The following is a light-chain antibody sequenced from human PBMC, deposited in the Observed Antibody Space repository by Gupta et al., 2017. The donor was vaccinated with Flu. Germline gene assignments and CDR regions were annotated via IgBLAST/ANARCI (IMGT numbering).Light chain of an antibody. CDR3: NSYTSSTTLL. CDR1: SSDVGGYNY. CDR2: EVS. V-gene: IGLV2-14*01. J-gene: IGLJ2*01. Sequence: QSALTQPASVSGSPGQSITISCTVTSSDVGGYNYVSWYQQHPGKAPKLMIYEVSNRPSGVSNRFSGSKSGNTASLTISGLQAQDEADYYCNSYTSSTTLLFGGGTKLTVL.